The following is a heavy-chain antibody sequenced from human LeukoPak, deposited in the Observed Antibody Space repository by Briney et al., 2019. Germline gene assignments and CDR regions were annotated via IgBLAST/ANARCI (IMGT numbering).Heavy chain of an antibody. CDR1: GFTFSNYA. D-gene: IGHD4-17*01. J-gene: IGHJ1*01. V-gene: IGHV3-23*01. Sequence: TGGSLRLSCAASGFTFSNYAMSWVRQAPGKGLEWVSVISGSGGSRYYADSVKGRFTISRDNSKNTLFLQMNSLRAEDTAVYYCAKEIYGDSTGGRFQHWGQGTLVIVSS. CDR3: AKEIYGDSTGGRFQH. CDR2: ISGSGGSR.